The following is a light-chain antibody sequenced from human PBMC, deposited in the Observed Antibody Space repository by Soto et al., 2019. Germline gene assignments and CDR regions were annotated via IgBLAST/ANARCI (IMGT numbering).Light chain of an antibody. CDR1: QSISSW. CDR3: QQYNGYWT. Sequence: DIQLTQSPSTLSAFVGDRVTITCRASQSISSWLARYQQKPGKAPKLLIYKASNLESGVPSRFSGSGSGTEFNLTISSLQPDDLATYYCQQYNGYWTFGQGTKVEIK. V-gene: IGKV1-5*03. J-gene: IGKJ1*01. CDR2: KAS.